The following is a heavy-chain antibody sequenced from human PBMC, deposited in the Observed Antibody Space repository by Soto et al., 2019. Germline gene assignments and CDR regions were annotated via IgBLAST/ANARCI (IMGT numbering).Heavy chain of an antibody. Sequence: EVQLLESGGGLVQPGGSLRLSCDGSGFTFPNYGMTWVRQAPGQGLEWVSSVSGDGFTAYYADSVKGRFTISRDNSKNTVYVQMISLRAEDTAVYYCAKEASVPSFGEFWFFDLWGRGTPVTVSS. J-gene: IGHJ2*01. CDR1: GFTFPNYG. CDR3: AKEASVPSFGEFWFFDL. V-gene: IGHV3-23*01. D-gene: IGHD3-10*01. CDR2: VSGDGFTA.